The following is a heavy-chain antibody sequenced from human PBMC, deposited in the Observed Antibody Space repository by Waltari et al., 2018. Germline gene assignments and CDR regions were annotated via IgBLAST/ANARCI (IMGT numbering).Heavy chain of an antibody. D-gene: IGHD5-18*01. Sequence: QVQLQESGPGLVKPSETLSLTCTGSGGSISSYYWSWIRQPAGKGLEWIGRIYTSGTPNYTPSLKSRVTMSVDTSKNQFSLKLSSVTAADTAVYYCARDRSRGYSYGHFDYWGQGTLVTVSS. J-gene: IGHJ4*02. V-gene: IGHV4-4*07. CDR1: GGSISSYY. CDR2: IYTSGTP. CDR3: ARDRSRGYSYGHFDY.